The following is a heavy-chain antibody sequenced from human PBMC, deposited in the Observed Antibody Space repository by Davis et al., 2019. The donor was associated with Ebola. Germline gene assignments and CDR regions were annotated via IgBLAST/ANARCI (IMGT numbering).Heavy chain of an antibody. D-gene: IGHD1-14*01. Sequence: GGSLRLSCAASGFSFSSYAMHWVRQAPGKGLEWVAFISYDGRNKYYADSVKGRFTISRDNSRDTLYLQMNSLRAEDTAVYYCARDLPGGDWYFDLWGRGTLVTVSS. CDR3: ARDLPGGDWYFDL. J-gene: IGHJ2*01. CDR2: ISYDGRNK. CDR1: GFSFSSYA. V-gene: IGHV3-30*02.